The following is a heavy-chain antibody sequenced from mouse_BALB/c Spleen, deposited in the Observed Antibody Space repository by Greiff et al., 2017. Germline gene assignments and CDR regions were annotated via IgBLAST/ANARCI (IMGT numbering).Heavy chain of an antibody. V-gene: IGHV7-3*02. CDR1: GFTFTDYY. J-gene: IGHJ2*01. D-gene: IGHD4-1*01. Sequence: EVKLMESGGGLVQPGGSLRLSCATSGFTFTDYYMSWVRQPPGKALEWLGFIRNKANGYTTEYSASVKGRFTISRDNSQSILYLQMNTLRAEDSATYYCARDGPPWDFDYWGQGTTLTVSS. CDR2: IRNKANGYTT. CDR3: ARDGPPWDFDY.